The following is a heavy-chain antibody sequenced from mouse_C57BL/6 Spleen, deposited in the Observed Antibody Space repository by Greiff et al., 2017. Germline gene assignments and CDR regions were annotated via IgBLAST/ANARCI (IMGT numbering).Heavy chain of an antibody. CDR1: GYTFTSYT. CDR3: ARNWDWYFDV. J-gene: IGHJ1*03. V-gene: IGHV1-4*01. D-gene: IGHD4-1*01. CDR2: INPSSGYT. Sequence: VQLQQSEAELARPGASVKMSCKASGYTFTSYTMHWVKQRPGQGLEWIGYINPSSGYTKYNQKFKDKATLTADKSSSTAYMQLSSLTSEDSAVYYCARNWDWYFDVWGTGTTVTVSS.